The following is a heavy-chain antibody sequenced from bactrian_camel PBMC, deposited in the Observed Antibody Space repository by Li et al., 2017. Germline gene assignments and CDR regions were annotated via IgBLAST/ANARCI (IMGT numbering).Heavy chain of an antibody. CDR3: AAGSPVLSLIAPLYVY. D-gene: IGHD6*01. CDR2: INRRGTI. J-gene: IGHJ4*01. Sequence: HVQLVESGGGSVQAGGSLRLSCATSGDTYGSSCMAWFRQAPGKEREGVAVINRRGTIRYADFVTGRFTISKVNAEKTLYLQIDSLKPEDTAMYYCAAGSPVLSLIAPLYVYWGQGTQVTVS. V-gene: IGHV3S55*01. CDR1: GDTYGSSC.